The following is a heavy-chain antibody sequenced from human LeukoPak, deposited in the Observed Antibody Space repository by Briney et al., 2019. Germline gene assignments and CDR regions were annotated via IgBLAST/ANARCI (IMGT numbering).Heavy chain of an antibody. CDR2: IYYSGST. D-gene: IGHD1-26*01. CDR1: GGSISSYY. CDR3: ARGPSGSYYWFDP. V-gene: IGHV4-59*01. J-gene: IGHJ5*02. Sequence: SETLSLTCTVSGGSISSYYWSWIRQPPGKGLEWIGYIYYSGSTNYNPSLKSRVTISVDTSKNQFSLKLSSVTAADTAVYYCARGPSGSYYWFDPWGQGTLVTVPS.